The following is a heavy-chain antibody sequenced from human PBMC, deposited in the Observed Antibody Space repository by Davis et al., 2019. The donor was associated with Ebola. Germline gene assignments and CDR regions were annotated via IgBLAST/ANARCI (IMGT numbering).Heavy chain of an antibody. CDR2: IYGGGST. V-gene: IGHV3-53*01. CDR1: GFTVSSNY. D-gene: IGHD6-13*01. CDR3: AKPRSSWSPFDY. J-gene: IGHJ4*02. Sequence: GGSLRLSCAVSGFTVSSNYMSWVRQAPGKGLEWVSVIYGGGSTYYADSVKGRFTISRDNSKNTLYLQMNSLRAEDTAIYYCAKPRSSWSPFDYWGQGTLVTVSS.